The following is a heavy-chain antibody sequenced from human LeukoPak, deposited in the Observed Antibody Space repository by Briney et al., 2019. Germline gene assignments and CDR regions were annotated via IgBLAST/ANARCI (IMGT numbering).Heavy chain of an antibody. CDR3: ARSGYFLYYFDY. J-gene: IGHJ4*02. CDR2: IYYSGTT. D-gene: IGHD3-3*01. CDR1: GGSISCSSYY. Sequence: SETLSLTCSVSGGSISCSSYYWGWIRQPPGKGLEWIGSIYYSGTTYYNPSLKSRVTISVDTSKNQFSLKLSSVTAADTAVYYCARSGYFLYYFDYWGQGTLVTVSS. V-gene: IGHV4-39*01.